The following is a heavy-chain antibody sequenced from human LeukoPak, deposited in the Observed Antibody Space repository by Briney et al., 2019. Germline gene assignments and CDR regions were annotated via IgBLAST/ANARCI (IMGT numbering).Heavy chain of an antibody. J-gene: IGHJ6*01. V-gene: IGHV1-2*04. Sequence: ASVKVSCKASGYTFTGYYMHWVRQAPGQGLEWMGWINPNSGGTNYAQKFQGWVTMTRDTSISTAYMELSRLRSDDTAVYYCARAEARYYDILTGYWGIDYYGMDVWGKGPRSPSPQ. CDR1: GYTFTGYY. D-gene: IGHD3-9*01. CDR3: ARAEARYYDILTGYWGIDYYGMDV. CDR2: INPNSGGT.